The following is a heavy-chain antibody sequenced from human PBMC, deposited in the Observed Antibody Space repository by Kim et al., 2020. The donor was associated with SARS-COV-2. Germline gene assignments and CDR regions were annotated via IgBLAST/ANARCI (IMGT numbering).Heavy chain of an antibody. Sequence: GGSLRLSCAASGFTFDDYAMHWVRQAPGKGLEWVSLISGDGGSTYYADSVKGRFTISRDNSKNSLYLQMNSLRTEDTALYYCAKDTDSSGYWEYFQHWGQGTLVTVSS. CDR2: ISGDGGST. D-gene: IGHD3-22*01. V-gene: IGHV3-43*02. CDR3: AKDTDSSGYWEYFQH. CDR1: GFTFDDYA. J-gene: IGHJ1*01.